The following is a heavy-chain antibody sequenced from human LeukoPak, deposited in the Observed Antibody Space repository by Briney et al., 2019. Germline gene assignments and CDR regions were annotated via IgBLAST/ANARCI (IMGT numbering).Heavy chain of an antibody. V-gene: IGHV1-18*01. CDR3: ATFRPGGYFHN. CDR2: ISAYNGNT. Sequence: ASVKVSCKASGYTFTSYGISWVRQAPGQGLEWVGWISAYNGNTNYAQKLQGRVTMTTDTSTSTAYMVLRSLRSDDTAVYYCATFRPGGYFHNWGQGTLVTVSS. D-gene: IGHD2-21*01. CDR1: GYTFTSYG. J-gene: IGHJ1*01.